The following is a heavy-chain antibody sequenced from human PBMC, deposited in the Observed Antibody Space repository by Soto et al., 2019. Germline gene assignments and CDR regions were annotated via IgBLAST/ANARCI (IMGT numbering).Heavy chain of an antibody. CDR1: GGSISSYY. Sequence: SETLSLTCIVSGGSISSYYWTWTRQPPGKGLEWIGCVYNGATTSYNPSLKSRVTISVDTSKNQFSLKLTSVTAADTAMYYCARLPWADYGGIFDPWGQGTLVTVSS. V-gene: IGHV4-59*01. D-gene: IGHD4-17*01. CDR2: VYNGATT. J-gene: IGHJ5*02. CDR3: ARLPWADYGGIFDP.